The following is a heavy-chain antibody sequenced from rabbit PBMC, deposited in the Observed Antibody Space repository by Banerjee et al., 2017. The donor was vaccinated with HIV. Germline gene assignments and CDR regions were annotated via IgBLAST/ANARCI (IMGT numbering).Heavy chain of an antibody. V-gene: IGHV1S40*01. J-gene: IGHJ4*01. CDR1: GFSFSSSYY. D-gene: IGHD4-1*01. CDR3: ARQGYDSGGWGQYYFNL. Sequence: QSLVEAGGALVKPEGSLPLTSTASGFSFSSSYYMYWVRQAPGKGLEWIACIYAGDSGSTYYASWAKGRFTISKTSSTTVFLQMTSLTGADTATYFCARQGYDSGGWGQYYFNLWGPGTLVTVS. CDR2: IYAGDSGST.